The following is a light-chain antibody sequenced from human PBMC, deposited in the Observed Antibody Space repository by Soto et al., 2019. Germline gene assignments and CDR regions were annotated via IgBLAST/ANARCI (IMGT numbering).Light chain of an antibody. CDR2: AAS. CDR3: QQANSFRS. V-gene: IGKV1-12*02. CDR1: QDIGAW. Sequence: DIPMTQSPSFVSASVGDRVTITCRASQDIGAWLAWYQHKPGTAPKLLIYAASSLESGVPSRFSGGGSGTDFTLTSSSLQPEDFASYYCQQANSFRSFGGGTKIEIK. J-gene: IGKJ4*01.